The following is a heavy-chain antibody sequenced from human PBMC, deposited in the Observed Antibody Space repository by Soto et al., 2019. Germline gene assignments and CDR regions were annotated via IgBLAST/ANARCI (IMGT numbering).Heavy chain of an antibody. D-gene: IGHD6-13*01. CDR3: AKSANAIAAAGSYFDY. V-gene: IGHV3-23*01. CDR2: ISXXGGST. J-gene: IGHJ4*02. Sequence: GGSLRXSCAXSGFTFSSYAMSWVRQAPGKGLEWVSAISXXGGSTYYADSVKGRFTISRDNSKNTLYLQMNSLRAEDTAVYYCAKSANAIAAAGSYFDYWGQGTLVTVSS. CDR1: GFTFSSYA.